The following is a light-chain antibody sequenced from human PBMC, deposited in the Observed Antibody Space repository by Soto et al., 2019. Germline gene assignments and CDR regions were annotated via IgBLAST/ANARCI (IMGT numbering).Light chain of an antibody. CDR1: QSVSSSY. V-gene: IGKV3-20*01. CDR3: QQYNSYSNT. J-gene: IGKJ2*01. Sequence: EIVLTQSPGTLSLSPGERATLSCRASQSVSSSYLAWYQQKPGQAPRLLIYGASSRATGIPDRFSGSGSGTDFTLTISRLEPEDFAVYYCQQYNSYSNTFGQGTKLEIK. CDR2: GAS.